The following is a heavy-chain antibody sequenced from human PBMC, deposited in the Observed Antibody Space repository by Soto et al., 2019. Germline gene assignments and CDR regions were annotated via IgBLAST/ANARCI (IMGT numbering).Heavy chain of an antibody. Sequence: HVQLVQSGAEVKKPGSSVKVSCKASGGTFSSYTISWVRQAPGQGLEWMGRIIPMLGIANYAQKFQGRVTITADKSTSTAYMELSSLRSEDTAVYYCARGGQLWLIRPYYYYGMDVWGHGTTVTVSS. D-gene: IGHD5-18*01. J-gene: IGHJ6*02. CDR2: IIPMLGIA. CDR3: ARGGQLWLIRPYYYYGMDV. CDR1: GGTFSSYT. V-gene: IGHV1-69*02.